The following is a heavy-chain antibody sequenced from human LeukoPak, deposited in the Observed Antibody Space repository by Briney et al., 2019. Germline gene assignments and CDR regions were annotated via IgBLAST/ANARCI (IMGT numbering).Heavy chain of an antibody. CDR3: TRDPRITIFGVVPDP. Sequence: GRSLRLSCTASGFTFGDYAMSWVRQAPGKGLEWVGFIRSKAYGGTTEYAASVKGRFTISRDDSKSIAYLQMNSLKTEDIAVYYCTRDPRITIFGVVPDPWGQGTLVTVSS. CDR1: GFTFGDYA. D-gene: IGHD3-3*01. CDR2: IRSKAYGGTT. V-gene: IGHV3-49*04. J-gene: IGHJ5*02.